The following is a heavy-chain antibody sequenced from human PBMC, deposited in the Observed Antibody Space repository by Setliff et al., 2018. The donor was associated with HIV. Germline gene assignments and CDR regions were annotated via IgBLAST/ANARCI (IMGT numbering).Heavy chain of an antibody. Sequence: PGGSLRLSCVASGFTFTNAWVNWVRQAPGTGLEWVGRFKTDGGTTDYAAPVKGRFTISRDDSKTTLYLQMNSLKTEDTAMYYCTRAGYGHGFDIWGQGTTVTVSS. D-gene: IGHD5-18*01. V-gene: IGHV3-15*01. CDR1: GFTFTNAW. J-gene: IGHJ6*02. CDR3: TRAGYGHGFDI. CDR2: FKTDGGTT.